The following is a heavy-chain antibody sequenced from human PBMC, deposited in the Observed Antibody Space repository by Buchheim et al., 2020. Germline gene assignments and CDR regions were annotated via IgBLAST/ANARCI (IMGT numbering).Heavy chain of an antibody. CDR1: GLTFSNYA. Sequence: EVQLLGSGGGVVQPGGSLRLSCAASGLTFSNYAMTWVRQAPGRGLEWVSSISGSGTTYFADSVQGRCRTSRDNSKNTFYLQMNRLRVKDTAVYYCAKHYAAGGGVWDDSYVDVWAKGTT. D-gene: IGHD3-10*01. J-gene: IGHJ6*03. CDR2: ISGSGTT. CDR3: AKHYAAGGGVWDDSYVDV. V-gene: IGHV3-23*01.